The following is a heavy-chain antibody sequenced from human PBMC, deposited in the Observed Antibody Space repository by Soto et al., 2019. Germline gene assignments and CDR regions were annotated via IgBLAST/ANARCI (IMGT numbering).Heavy chain of an antibody. CDR3: ARDLRQLVSFDY. CDR1: GDSLSSNSAA. CDR2: TYYRSKWYN. V-gene: IGHV6-1*01. J-gene: IGHJ4*02. D-gene: IGHD6-6*01. Sequence: PSQTLSLTCAISGDSLSSNSAAWNCIRQSPSRGLEWLGRTYYRSKWYNDYAVSVKSRIPINPDTSKNQFSLQLNSVTPEDTAEYYCARDLRQLVSFDYWGQGTLVTVS.